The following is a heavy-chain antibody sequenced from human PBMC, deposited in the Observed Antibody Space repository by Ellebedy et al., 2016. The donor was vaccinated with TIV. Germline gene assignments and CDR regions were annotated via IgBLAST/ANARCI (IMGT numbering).Heavy chain of an antibody. CDR2: ISNNGGNRT. V-gene: IGHV3-64D*06. CDR1: GFTFINNA. Sequence: GESLKISCSASGFTFINNAMHWVRQAPGKGPEYVSVISNNGGNRTYYEDSVKGRFTISRDNSKNTLFLQMSSLRSEDTAIYYCVIDFAGVNAFDYWGQGTLVTVSP. D-gene: IGHD2-21*01. J-gene: IGHJ4*02. CDR3: VIDFAGVNAFDY.